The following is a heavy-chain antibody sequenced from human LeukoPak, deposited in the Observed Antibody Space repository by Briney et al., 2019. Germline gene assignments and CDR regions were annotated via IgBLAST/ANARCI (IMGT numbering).Heavy chain of an antibody. CDR1: GYTFTSYD. D-gene: IGHD4-17*01. CDR2: MNPNSGNT. J-gene: IGHJ4*02. Sequence: ASVKVSCKASGYTFTSYDINWVRQATGQGLVWMGWMNPNSGNTGYAQKFQGRVTITRNTSISTAYMEVSSLRSEDTAVYYCASSRTVTTTTSFDYWGQGTLVTVSS. CDR3: ASSRTVTTTTSFDY. V-gene: IGHV1-8*03.